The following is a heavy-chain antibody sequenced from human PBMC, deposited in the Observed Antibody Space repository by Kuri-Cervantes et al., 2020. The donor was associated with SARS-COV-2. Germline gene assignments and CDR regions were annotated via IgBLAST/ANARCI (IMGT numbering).Heavy chain of an antibody. J-gene: IGHJ4*02. D-gene: IGHD1-26*01. V-gene: IGHV3-48*01. CDR2: ISGSGFSI. CDR3: ARGGRYYFDY. CDR1: GFTFSSNS. Sequence: GESLKISCVASGFTFSSNSMNWVRQAPGKGLEWVSYISGSGFSIYYADSLKGRFTISRDNAKNSLYLQMNSLTAEDTAVYYCARGGRYYFDYWGQGSLVPSPQ.